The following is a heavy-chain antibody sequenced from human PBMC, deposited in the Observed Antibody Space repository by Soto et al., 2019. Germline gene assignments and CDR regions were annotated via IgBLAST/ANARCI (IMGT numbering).Heavy chain of an antibody. V-gene: IGHV4-34*01. J-gene: IGHJ6*03. Sequence: TETLSLTCAVYGGSFSGYDWSWIRQPPGKGLEWIGEINHSGSTNYNPSLKSRVTISVDTSKNQFSLKLSSVTAADTAVYYCARAKVYYGSGSYYTSGYYYMDVWDKGTTVTVSS. CDR3: ARAKVYYGSGSYYTSGYYYMDV. CDR2: INHSGST. D-gene: IGHD3-10*01. CDR1: GGSFSGYD.